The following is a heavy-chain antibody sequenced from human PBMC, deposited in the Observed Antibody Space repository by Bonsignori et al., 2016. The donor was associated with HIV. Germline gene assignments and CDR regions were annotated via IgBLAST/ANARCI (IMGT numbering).Heavy chain of an antibody. V-gene: IGHV4-61*02. D-gene: IGHD3-22*01. Sequence: WIRQPPGKGLEWIGRINTSGSTNYKPSFKSRVTISVDTSKNQFSLKLSFVTAADTAVYYCARDRAEGWLFSYYYYMDVWGKGTTVTVSS. CDR2: INTSGST. J-gene: IGHJ6*03. CDR3: ARDRAEGWLFSYYYYMDV.